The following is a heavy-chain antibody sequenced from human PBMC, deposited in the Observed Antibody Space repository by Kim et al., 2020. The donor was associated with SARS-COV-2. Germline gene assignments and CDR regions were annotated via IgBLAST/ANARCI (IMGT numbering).Heavy chain of an antibody. V-gene: IGHV3-30*18. CDR3: AKDALVRGFSGYYFDS. J-gene: IGHJ4*01. CDR2: ISYDGSNK. Sequence: GGSLRLSCAASGFTFSSYGMHWVRQAPGKGLEWVAVISYDGSNKYYADSVKGRFTISRDNSKNTLYLQMNSLRAEDTAVYYCAKDALVRGFSGYYFDSW. CDR1: GFTFSSYG. D-gene: IGHD3-10*01.